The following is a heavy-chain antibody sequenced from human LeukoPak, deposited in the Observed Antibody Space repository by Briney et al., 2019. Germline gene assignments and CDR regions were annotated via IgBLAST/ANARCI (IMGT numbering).Heavy chain of an antibody. Sequence: SETLSLTCTVSGGSISSHYWSWIRQPPGKGLEWIGYIYYSGSTNYNPSLKSRVTISVDTSKNQFSLKLSSVTAADTAVYYCARDRRAVRNNYYYYYMDVWGKGTTVTVSS. J-gene: IGHJ6*03. CDR1: GGSISSHY. D-gene: IGHD4-11*01. CDR3: ARDRRAVRNNYYYYYMDV. CDR2: IYYSGST. V-gene: IGHV4-59*11.